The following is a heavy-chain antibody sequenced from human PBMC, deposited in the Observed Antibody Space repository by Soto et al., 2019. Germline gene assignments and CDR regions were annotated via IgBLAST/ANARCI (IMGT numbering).Heavy chain of an antibody. CDR3: ARDLTGIAVAGTAAGI. Sequence: GGSLRLSCAASGFTVSSNYMSWVRQAPGKGLEWVSVIYSGGSTYYADSVKGRFTISRDNSKNTLYLQMNSLRAEDTAVYYCARDLTGIAVAGTAAGIWGQGTMVTVSS. D-gene: IGHD6-19*01. CDR1: GFTVSSNY. CDR2: IYSGGST. V-gene: IGHV3-53*01. J-gene: IGHJ3*02.